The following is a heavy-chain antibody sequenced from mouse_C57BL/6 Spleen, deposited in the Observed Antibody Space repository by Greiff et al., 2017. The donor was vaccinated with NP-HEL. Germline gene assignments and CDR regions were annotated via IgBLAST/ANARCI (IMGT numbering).Heavy chain of an antibody. CDR2: ISDGGSYT. Sequence: DVQLVESGGGLVKPGGSLKLSCAASGFTFSSYAMSWVRQTPEKRLEWVATISDGGSYTYYPDNVKGRFTISRDNAKNNLYLQMSHLKSEDTAMYYCARDPPNYYGSSPFAYWGQGTLVTVSA. D-gene: IGHD1-1*01. CDR3: ARDPPNYYGSSPFAY. CDR1: GFTFSSYA. J-gene: IGHJ3*01. V-gene: IGHV5-4*01.